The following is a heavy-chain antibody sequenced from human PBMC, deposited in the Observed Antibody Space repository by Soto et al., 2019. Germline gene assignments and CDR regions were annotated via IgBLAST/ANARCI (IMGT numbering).Heavy chain of an antibody. CDR3: ARERGDSSGLYRAFDY. Sequence: QVQLVPSGAEEKKPGASVKVSCKASGYTFTSYAMHWVRPAPGQRLEWMGWINAGNGNTKYSQKFQGRVTITRDTSASTAYLELSSLRSEDTAVYYCARERGDSSGLYRAFDYWGQGTLVNVSS. V-gene: IGHV1-3*05. CDR2: INAGNGNT. D-gene: IGHD6-19*01. J-gene: IGHJ4*02. CDR1: GYTFTSYA.